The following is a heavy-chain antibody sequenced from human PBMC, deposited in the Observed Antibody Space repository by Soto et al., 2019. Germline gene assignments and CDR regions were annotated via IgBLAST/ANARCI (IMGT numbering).Heavy chain of an antibody. Sequence: GASVKVSCKASGYTFTSYYMHWVLQAPGQGLEWMGIINPSGGSTSYAQKFQGRVTMTRDTSTSTVYMELSSLRSEDTAVYYCARGQKRGSGYPSYYFDYWGQGTLVTVSS. V-gene: IGHV1-46*01. D-gene: IGHD3-22*01. CDR2: INPSGGST. CDR1: GYTFTSYY. J-gene: IGHJ4*02. CDR3: ARGQKRGSGYPSYYFDY.